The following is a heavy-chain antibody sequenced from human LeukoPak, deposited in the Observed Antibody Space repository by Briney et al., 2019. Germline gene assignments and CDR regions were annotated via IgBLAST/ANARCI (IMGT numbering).Heavy chain of an antibody. CDR3: ARDETYDSSGYSLGY. CDR2: IYYSGST. V-gene: IGHV4-39*07. CDR1: GGSISSSSYY. D-gene: IGHD3-22*01. J-gene: IGHJ4*02. Sequence: SETLSLTCTVSGGSISSSSYYWGWIRQPPGKGLEWIGSIYYSGSTNYNPSLKSRVTISVDTSKNQFSLKLSSVTAADTAVYCCARDETYDSSGYSLGYWGQGTLVTVSS.